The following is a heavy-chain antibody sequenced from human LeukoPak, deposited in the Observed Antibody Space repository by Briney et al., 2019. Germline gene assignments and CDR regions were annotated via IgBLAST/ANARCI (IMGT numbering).Heavy chain of an antibody. V-gene: IGHV3-23*01. D-gene: IGHD3-3*01. CDR3: AKPYYDFSSGYSNGHFDY. CDR1: GFTLSNYA. J-gene: IGHJ4*02. Sequence: GGSLRLSCTASGFTLSNYAMSWVRQAPGKGLEWGSDITGSGGSTHYADSVKGRFTICRDNSKNTLYLQMNSLRVEDTAVYFCAKPYYDFSSGYSNGHFDYWGQGPLVPVSS. CDR2: ITGSGGST.